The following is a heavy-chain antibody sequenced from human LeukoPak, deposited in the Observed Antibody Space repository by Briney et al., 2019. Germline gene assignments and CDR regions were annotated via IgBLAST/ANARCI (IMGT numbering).Heavy chain of an antibody. J-gene: IGHJ6*02. D-gene: IGHD5-12*01. CDR1: GFTFSSYW. CDR3: ARVRGYSGYDSVYYYYGMDV. V-gene: IGHV3-7*01. CDR2: IKQDGREK. Sequence: GGSLRLSCAASGFTFSSYWMSWVRQAPGKGLEWVANIKQDGREKYYVDSVKGRFTISRDNAKNSLYLQMNSLRAEDTAVYYCARVRGYSGYDSVYYYYGMDVWGQGTTVTVSS.